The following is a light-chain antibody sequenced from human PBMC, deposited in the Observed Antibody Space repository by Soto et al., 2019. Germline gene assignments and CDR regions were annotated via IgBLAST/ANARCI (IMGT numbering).Light chain of an antibody. V-gene: IGLV2-14*01. CDR2: EVT. Sequence: QSALTQPASVSGSPGQSITISCTGNSSDVGIYKYVSWYQQHPGKAPNLMIYEVTNRPSGVSDRFSGSKSGNTASLSISGLQAEDEADYYCSSCTSSSTVVFGGGTKLTVL. J-gene: IGLJ2*01. CDR1: SSDVGIYKY. CDR3: SSCTSSSTVV.